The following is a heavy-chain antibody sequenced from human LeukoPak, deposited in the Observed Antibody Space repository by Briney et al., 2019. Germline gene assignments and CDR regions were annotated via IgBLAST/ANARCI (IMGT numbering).Heavy chain of an antibody. CDR3: ATDSGGSYSDAFDI. CDR1: GYTLTELS. CDR2: FDPEDGET. D-gene: IGHD1-26*01. V-gene: IGHV1-24*01. Sequence: ASVKVSCKVSGYTLTELSMHWVRQAPGEGLEWMGGFDPEDGETIYAQKFQGRVTMTEDTSTDTAYMELSSLRSEDTAVYYCATDSGGSYSDAFDIWGQGTMVTVSS. J-gene: IGHJ3*02.